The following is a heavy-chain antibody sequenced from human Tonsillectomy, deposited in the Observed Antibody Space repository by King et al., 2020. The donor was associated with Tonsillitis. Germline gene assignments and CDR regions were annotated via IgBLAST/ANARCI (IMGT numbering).Heavy chain of an antibody. D-gene: IGHD3-10*01. Sequence: VQLVESGGGLVQPGRPLRLSCTASGFTFDDYAMSWFRKAPGKGLEGVGFIRSKAYGGTTEYAASVKGRFTISRDDSKSIDYLQMNILKTEDTAVFYCTRVLGWFAYFDLWGRGTLVTVSS. V-gene: IGHV3-49*03. CDR1: GFTFDDYA. CDR3: TRVLGWFAYFDL. J-gene: IGHJ2*01. CDR2: IRSKAYGGTT.